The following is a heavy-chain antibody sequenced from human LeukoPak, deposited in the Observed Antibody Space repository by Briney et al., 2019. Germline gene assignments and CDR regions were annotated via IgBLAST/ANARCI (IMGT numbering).Heavy chain of an antibody. Sequence: SETLSLTCTVSGGSISSSSYYWGWIRQPPGKGLEWIGSIYYSGSTYYNPSLKSRVTISVDTSKNQFSLKLSSVTAADTAVYYCARDLGGYGYGDYHYYYYGMDVWGQGTTVTVSS. J-gene: IGHJ6*02. CDR1: GGSISSSSYY. CDR3: ARDLGGYGYGDYHYYYYGMDV. CDR2: IYYSGST. D-gene: IGHD4-17*01. V-gene: IGHV4-39*07.